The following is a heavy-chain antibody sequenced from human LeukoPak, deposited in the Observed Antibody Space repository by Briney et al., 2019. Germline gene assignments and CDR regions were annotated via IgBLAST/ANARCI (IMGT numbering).Heavy chain of an antibody. V-gene: IGHV1-69*04. CDR2: IIPILGIA. J-gene: IGHJ5*02. CDR1: GGTFIRYA. Sequence: SVKVSCKASGGTFIRYAISWVRQAPGQGLEWMGRIIPILGIANYAQKFQGRVTITADKSTSTAYMELSSLRSEDTAVDYCARGVSTTLPRTWFDRWGQGTLVTVSS. D-gene: IGHD5/OR15-5a*01. CDR3: ARGVSTTLPRTWFDR.